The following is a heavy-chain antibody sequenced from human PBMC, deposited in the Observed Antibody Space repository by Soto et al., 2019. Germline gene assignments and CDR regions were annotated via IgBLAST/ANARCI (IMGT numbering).Heavy chain of an antibody. Sequence: PGESVKISFKGSGYRFTSFWIGWVRQMPGKGLEWLGIIYPGDADIRYTPSFQGQVTMSADKSISTAYLQWSSLKASDTAIYYCARGIEMARIGWFDPWGQGTLVTSPQ. V-gene: IGHV5-51*01. J-gene: IGHJ5*02. CDR2: IYPGDADI. CDR3: ARGIEMARIGWFDP. D-gene: IGHD5-12*01. CDR1: GYRFTSFW.